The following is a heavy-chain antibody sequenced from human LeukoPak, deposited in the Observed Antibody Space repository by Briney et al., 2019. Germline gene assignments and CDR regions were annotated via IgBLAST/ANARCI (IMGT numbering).Heavy chain of an antibody. V-gene: IGHV3-23*01. D-gene: IGHD5-18*01. J-gene: IGHJ4*02. Sequence: TGGSLRLSCAASGFTFSSYAMSWVRQAPGKGLEWVSAISGSGGSTYYADSVKDRFTISRDNSKNTLYLQMNSLRAEDTAVYYCAKGGYSYGHSDYWGQGTLVTVSS. CDR3: AKGGYSYGHSDY. CDR1: GFTFSSYA. CDR2: ISGSGGST.